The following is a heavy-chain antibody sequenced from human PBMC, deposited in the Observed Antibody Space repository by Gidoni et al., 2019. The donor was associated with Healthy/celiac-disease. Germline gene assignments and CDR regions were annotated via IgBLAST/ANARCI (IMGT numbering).Heavy chain of an antibody. D-gene: IGHD3-10*01. J-gene: IGHJ5*02. Sequence: EVQLLESGGGLVQPGGSLRLSCAASGFTFSSSAMSWVRQAPGKGLEWVSAISGSGGSTYYADSVKGRFTISRDNSKNTLYLQMNSLRAEDTAVYYCAKDLGHYYGSGSYYGMFDPWGQGTLVTVSS. CDR2: ISGSGGST. CDR3: AKDLGHYYGSGSYYGMFDP. CDR1: GFTFSSSA. V-gene: IGHV3-23*01.